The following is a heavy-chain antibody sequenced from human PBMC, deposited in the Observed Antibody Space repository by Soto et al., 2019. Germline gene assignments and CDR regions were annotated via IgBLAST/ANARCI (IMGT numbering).Heavy chain of an antibody. CDR3: ARRSWLHHSAYFDY. J-gene: IGHJ4*02. CDR2: LHYRGSS. D-gene: IGHD5-12*01. CDR1: GGSINTDNYF. V-gene: IGHV4-39*07. Sequence: SETLSLTCTVSGGSINTDNYFWAWIRQPPGKGLEWIGHLHYRGSSYYNPSLKSRVTISVDTSKNQFSLKLSSVTAADTAVYYCARRSWLHHSAYFDYWGQGTLVTVSS.